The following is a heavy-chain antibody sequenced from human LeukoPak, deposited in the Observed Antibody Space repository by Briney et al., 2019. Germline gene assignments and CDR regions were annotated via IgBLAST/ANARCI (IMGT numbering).Heavy chain of an antibody. CDR3: ARNLGSAAPFDY. Sequence: PGGSLRLSCAASGFTVSSKYMSWVRQAPGKGLEWVSVIYSGGSTYQADSVKGRFTISRDNSKNTLYLQMNSLRAEDTAVYYCARNLGSAAPFDYWGQGTLVTVSS. D-gene: IGHD1-26*01. CDR2: IYSGGST. CDR1: GFTVSSKY. V-gene: IGHV3-66*01. J-gene: IGHJ4*02.